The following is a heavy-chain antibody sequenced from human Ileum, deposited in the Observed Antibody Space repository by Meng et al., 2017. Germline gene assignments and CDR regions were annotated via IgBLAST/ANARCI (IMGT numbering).Heavy chain of an antibody. CDR1: GYTFSNYY. J-gene: IGHJ4*02. V-gene: IGHV1-46*04. CDR2: INPSDGST. D-gene: IGHD6-19*01. CDR3: ARASGAVAGLDY. Sequence: ASVKVSCKASGYTFSNYYMNWVRQAPGQGLEWMGIINPSDGSTRYAQTLQGRVTMTRDTSMNTVYMELSSLRSEDTAVFYCARASGAVAGLDYWGQGTLVTVSS.